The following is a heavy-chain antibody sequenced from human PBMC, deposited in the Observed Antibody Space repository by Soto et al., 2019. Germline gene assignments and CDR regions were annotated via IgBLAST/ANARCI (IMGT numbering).Heavy chain of an antibody. CDR3: ARGMTTVTTLDY. V-gene: IGHV4-30-2*01. CDR1: GGSISSGGYS. D-gene: IGHD4-4*01. CDR2: IYHSGST. J-gene: IGHJ4*02. Sequence: SETLSLTCAVSGGSISSGGYSWSWIRQPPGKGLEWIGYIYHSGSTYYNPSPKSRVTISVDRSKNQFSLKLSSVTAADTAVYYCARGMTTVTTLDYGGRAPLVTVS.